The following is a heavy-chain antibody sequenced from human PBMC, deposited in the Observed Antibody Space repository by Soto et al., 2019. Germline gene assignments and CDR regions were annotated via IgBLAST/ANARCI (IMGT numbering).Heavy chain of an antibody. CDR2: VSFDGTKK. J-gene: IGHJ3*02. V-gene: IGHV3-30*18. D-gene: IGHD3-3*02. CDR1: GFTFSNFG. CDR3: AKDYLGNSNGFDT. Sequence: QVHLVESGGGVVQPGRSLRLSCAASGFTFSNFGMHWVRQAPGKGLEWVASVSFDGTKKHSADSVKGRFTISRDSSKNTLYLQMSSRRTGDTAVYYCAKDYLGNSNGFDTCGRGTMVTVS.